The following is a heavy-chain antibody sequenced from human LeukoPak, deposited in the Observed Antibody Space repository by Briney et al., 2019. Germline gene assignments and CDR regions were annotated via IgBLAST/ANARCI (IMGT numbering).Heavy chain of an antibody. CDR3: AKDVIVVVVAATSTPDY. J-gene: IGHJ4*02. CDR1: GFTFSSYA. CDR2: ISGSGGST. V-gene: IGHV3-23*01. D-gene: IGHD2-15*01. Sequence: GGSLRLSCAASGFTFSSYAMSWVRQAPGKGLEWVSAISGSGGSTYYADSVKGRFTISRDNSKNTLYLQMNSLRAEDTAVYYCAKDVIVVVVAATSTPDYWGQGTLVTVSS.